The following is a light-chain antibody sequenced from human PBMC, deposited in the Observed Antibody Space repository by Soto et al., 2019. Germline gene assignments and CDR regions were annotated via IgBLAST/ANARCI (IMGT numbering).Light chain of an antibody. CDR1: QSVSSY. CDR3: QQRSNWPPVN. J-gene: IGKJ5*01. V-gene: IGKV3-11*01. Sequence: EIVLTQSPATLSLSPWERATLSCRASQSVSSYLAWYQQKPGQAPRLLIYDASNRATGIPARFSGSGSGTEFTLTISSLEPEDFAVYYCQQRSNWPPVNFGQGTRLEIK. CDR2: DAS.